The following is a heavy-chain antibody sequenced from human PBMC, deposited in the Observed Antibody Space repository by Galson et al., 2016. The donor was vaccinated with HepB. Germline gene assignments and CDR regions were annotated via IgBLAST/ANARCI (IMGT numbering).Heavy chain of an antibody. V-gene: IGHV3-7*03. CDR2: IKLDGSEE. Sequence: SLRLSCAGSGFTFSRYWMAWVRQAPGKGLEWVANIKLDGSEEYYLDSVRGRFTISRDNAKNSLYLQMNSLRVEDTAVYFCAKDHDRGWSYDSWGQGTLVTVSS. J-gene: IGHJ4*02. CDR1: GFTFSRYW. CDR3: AKDHDRGWSYDS. D-gene: IGHD2-15*01.